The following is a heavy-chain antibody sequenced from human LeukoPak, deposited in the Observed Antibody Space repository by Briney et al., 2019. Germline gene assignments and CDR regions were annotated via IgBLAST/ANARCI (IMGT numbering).Heavy chain of an antibody. CDR2: ISYDGSNK. V-gene: IGHV3-30*18. D-gene: IGHD6-13*01. J-gene: IGHJ3*02. Sequence: GGSLRLSCAASGCTFSSYGMHWVRQAPGKGLEWVAVISYDGSNKYYADSVKGRFTISRDNSKNTLYLQMNSLRAEDTAVYYCAKDPGYSSSWYRDAFDIWGQGTMVTVSS. CDR1: GCTFSSYG. CDR3: AKDPGYSSSWYRDAFDI.